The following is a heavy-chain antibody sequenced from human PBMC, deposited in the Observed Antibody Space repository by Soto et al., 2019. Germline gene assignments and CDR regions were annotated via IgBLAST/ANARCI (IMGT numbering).Heavy chain of an antibody. CDR3: ASSGRDLGSSSPKGKNYYSYYGLDV. Sequence: SETLSLTCTVSGGSISSDYWSWIRQPPGKGLEWIGYIHYSGNTKYNPSLKSRVTISVDTSKNQFSLKLSPVTAADTAVYYCASSGRDLGSSSPKGKNYYSYYGLDVWGQGTTVTISS. CDR1: GGSISSDY. V-gene: IGHV4-59*01. CDR2: IHYSGNT. D-gene: IGHD6-13*01. J-gene: IGHJ6*02.